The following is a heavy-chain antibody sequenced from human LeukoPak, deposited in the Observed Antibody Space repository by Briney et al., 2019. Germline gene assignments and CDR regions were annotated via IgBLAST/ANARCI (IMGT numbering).Heavy chain of an antibody. J-gene: IGHJ6*03. CDR2: ISSNGGST. CDR3: ARGPPVAEIYYYYYMDV. V-gene: IGHV3-64*01. Sequence: QSGGSLRLSCAASGFTFSSYAMHWVRQAPGKGLEYVSAISSNGGSTYYANSVKGRFTISRDNSKNTLYLQMGSLRAEDMAVYYCARGPPVAEIYYYYYMDVWGKGTTVTVSS. CDR1: GFTFSSYA. D-gene: IGHD6-19*01.